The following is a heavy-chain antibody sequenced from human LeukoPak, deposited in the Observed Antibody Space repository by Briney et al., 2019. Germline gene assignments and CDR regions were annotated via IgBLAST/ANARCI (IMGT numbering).Heavy chain of an antibody. CDR2: MNPNSGNT. D-gene: IGHD3-3*01. CDR1: GYTFTSYD. Sequence: ASVKVSCKASGYTFTSYDINWVRQATGQGLEWMGWMNPNSGNTGYAQKFKGRVTMTRNTSISTAYMELSSLRSEDTAVYYCARIATRTFLTYYDFWSGYYGVPFDPWGQGTLVTVFS. V-gene: IGHV1-8*01. CDR3: ARIATRTFLTYYDFWSGYYGVPFDP. J-gene: IGHJ5*02.